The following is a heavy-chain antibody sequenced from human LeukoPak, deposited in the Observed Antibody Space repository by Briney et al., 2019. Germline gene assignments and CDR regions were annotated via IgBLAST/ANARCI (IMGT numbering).Heavy chain of an antibody. CDR3: AREPYGDDAFDI. V-gene: IGHV1-2*02. CDR1: GYTFTGYY. CDR2: INPNSGGT. J-gene: IGHJ3*02. D-gene: IGHD4-17*01. Sequence: ASVKVSCTASGYTFTGYYMHWVRQAPGQGLEWMGWINPNSGGTNYAQKFQGRVTITRDTSASTAYMELSSLRSEDTAVYYCAREPYGDDAFDIWGQGTMVTVSS.